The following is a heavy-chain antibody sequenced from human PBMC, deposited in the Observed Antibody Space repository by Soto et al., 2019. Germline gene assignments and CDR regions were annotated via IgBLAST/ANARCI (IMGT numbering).Heavy chain of an antibody. CDR1: GFTFSSYA. D-gene: IGHD3-3*01. CDR3: VKGPLRFLEWLPLENWFDP. Sequence: GGSLRLSCSASGFTFSSYAMHWVRQAPGKGLEYVSAISSNGGSTYYADSVKGRFTISRDNSKNTLYLQMSSLRAEDTAVYYCVKGPLRFLEWLPLENWFDPWGQGTLVTVSS. CDR2: ISSNGGST. V-gene: IGHV3-64D*06. J-gene: IGHJ5*02.